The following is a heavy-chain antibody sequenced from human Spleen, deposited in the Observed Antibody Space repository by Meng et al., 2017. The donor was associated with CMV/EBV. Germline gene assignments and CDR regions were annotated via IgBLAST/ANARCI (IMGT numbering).Heavy chain of an antibody. Sequence: GESLKISCAASGFTFTSYEMNWVRLAPGKGLERISYISASGSTIYYTDSVKGRFTISKDNTKKSLFLQMESLRPEDTAVYYCARGYDFWGKGGPFDHWGQGTLVTVSS. CDR1: GFTFTSYE. CDR2: ISASGSTI. V-gene: IGHV3-48*03. J-gene: IGHJ4*02. D-gene: IGHD3/OR15-3a*01. CDR3: ARGYDFWGKGGPFDH.